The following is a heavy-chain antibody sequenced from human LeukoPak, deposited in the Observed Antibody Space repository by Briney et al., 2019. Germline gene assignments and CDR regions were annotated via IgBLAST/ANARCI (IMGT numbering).Heavy chain of an antibody. Sequence: KPSETLSLTCTVSGYSISSGYYWGWIRQPPGKGLEWIGSIYHSGSTYYNPSLKSRVIISVDTSKNQFSLKLSSVTAADTAVYYCARDRRHRSSGVGDLAYYFDYWGQGTLVTVSS. D-gene: IGHD1-14*01. V-gene: IGHV4-38-2*02. J-gene: IGHJ4*02. CDR1: GYSISSGYY. CDR3: ARDRRHRSSGVGDLAYYFDY. CDR2: IYHSGST.